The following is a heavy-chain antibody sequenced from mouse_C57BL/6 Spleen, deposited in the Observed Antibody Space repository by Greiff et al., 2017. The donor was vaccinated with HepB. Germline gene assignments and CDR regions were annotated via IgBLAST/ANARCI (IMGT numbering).Heavy chain of an antibody. CDR1: GYTFTSYW. D-gene: IGHD2-2*01. Sequence: EVQLQQSGTVLARPGASVKMSCKTSGYTFTSYWMHWVKQRPGQGLEWIGAIYPGNSDTSYNQKFKGKAKLTAVTSASTADMELSSLTNEDSAVYYCTRRIYYGYDDYFDYWGQGTTLTVSS. CDR2: IYPGNSDT. V-gene: IGHV1-5*01. J-gene: IGHJ2*01. CDR3: TRRIYYGYDDYFDY.